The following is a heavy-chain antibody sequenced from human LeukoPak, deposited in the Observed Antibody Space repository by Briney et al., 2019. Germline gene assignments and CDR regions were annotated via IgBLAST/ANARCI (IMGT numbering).Heavy chain of an antibody. CDR3: ANGNRCTSPNCLGYYYFYMDV. CDR2: FSGSGGTT. D-gene: IGHD2-8*01. Sequence: PGGSLRLSCAASGFTFSSYAMNWVRQAPGRGLEWVSGFSGSGGTTYYADSVKGRFTICRDNSKNTLYLQMNSLRAEDTAVYYCANGNRCTSPNCLGYYYFYMDVWGKGTTVTVSS. CDR1: GFTFSSYA. J-gene: IGHJ6*03. V-gene: IGHV3-23*01.